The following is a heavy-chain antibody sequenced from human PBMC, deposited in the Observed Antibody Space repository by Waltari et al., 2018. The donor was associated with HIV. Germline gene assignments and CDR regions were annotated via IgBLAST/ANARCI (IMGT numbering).Heavy chain of an antibody. J-gene: IGHJ4*02. CDR3: ARDQGIAVAGAFDY. V-gene: IGHV1-69*01. CDR2: IIPIFGTA. Sequence: QVQLVQSGAAVKKPGSSVKVSCKASGGPFSSSAIRWVRPAPGQGLEWMGGIIPIFGTANYAQKFQGRVTITADESTSTAYMELSSLRSEDTAVYYCARDQGIAVAGAFDYWGQGTLVTVSS. CDR1: GGPFSSSA. D-gene: IGHD6-19*01.